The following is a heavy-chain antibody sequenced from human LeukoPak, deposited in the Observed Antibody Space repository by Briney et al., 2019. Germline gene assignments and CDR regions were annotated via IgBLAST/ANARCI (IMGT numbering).Heavy chain of an antibody. D-gene: IGHD2-2*02. Sequence: SETLSLTSAVYGGSFSGYYWGWIRQPPGKGLEWIGEINHSGSTNYNPSLKSRVTISVDTSKNQLSLKLSSVTAADPAVYYCATLTRELDCSSTSCYKSNWFDPCGQGTLVTVSS. CDR1: GGSFSGYY. CDR2: INHSGST. J-gene: IGHJ5*02. V-gene: IGHV4-34*01. CDR3: ATLTRELDCSSTSCYKSNWFDP.